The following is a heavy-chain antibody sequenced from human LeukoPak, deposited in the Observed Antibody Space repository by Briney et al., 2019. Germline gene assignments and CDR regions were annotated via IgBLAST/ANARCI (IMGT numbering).Heavy chain of an antibody. V-gene: IGHV3-74*01. CDR1: GFTFSSYW. CDR2: INNDGSST. J-gene: IGHJ4*02. D-gene: IGHD6-19*01. CDR3: AGASYNSGWYFEY. Sequence: GGSLRLSCAASGFTFSSYWMHWVRQAPGKRLVWVSRINNDGSSTNYADSVKGRFTISRDNAKNTLYLQMNSLRAEDTAVYYCAGASYNSGWYFEYWGQGILVTVSS.